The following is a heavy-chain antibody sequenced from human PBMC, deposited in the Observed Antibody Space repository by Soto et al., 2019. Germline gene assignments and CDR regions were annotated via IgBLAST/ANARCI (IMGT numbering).Heavy chain of an antibody. J-gene: IGHJ4*02. CDR1: GFTFDDYA. D-gene: IGHD6-13*01. V-gene: IGHV3-9*01. Sequence: GGSLRLSCAASGFTFDDYAMHWVRQAPGKGLEWVSGISWNSGSIGYADSVKGRFTISRDNAKNSLYLQMNSLRAEDTALYYCAKDGVAAAGMGRGYFDYWGQGTLVTVSS. CDR3: AKDGVAAAGMGRGYFDY. CDR2: ISWNSGSI.